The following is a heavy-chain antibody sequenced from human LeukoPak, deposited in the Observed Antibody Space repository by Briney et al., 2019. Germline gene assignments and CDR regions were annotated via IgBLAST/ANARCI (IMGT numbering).Heavy chain of an antibody. J-gene: IGHJ6*02. Sequence: SVKVSCKASGGTFSSYAISWVRQAPGQGLEWMGGIIPIFGTANYAQKFQGRVTITADESTSTAYMELSGLRSEDTAVYYCARAELGWLVPDARLDYYYGMDVWGQGTTVTVSS. D-gene: IGHD6-19*01. CDR3: ARAELGWLVPDARLDYYYGMDV. V-gene: IGHV1-69*13. CDR1: GGTFSSYA. CDR2: IIPIFGTA.